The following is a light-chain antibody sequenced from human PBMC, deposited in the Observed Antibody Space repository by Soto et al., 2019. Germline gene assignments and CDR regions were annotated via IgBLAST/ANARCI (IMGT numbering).Light chain of an antibody. Sequence: EIVLTQSPATLSLSPGDRATLSCRASQSVSSYLAWYQQKPGQAPRPLIYDASNRATGIPARFSGSGSGTDFTLTITGLEPEDFAVYYCQQRSNWPSTFGGGTKVEIK. J-gene: IGKJ4*01. CDR3: QQRSNWPST. CDR1: QSVSSY. V-gene: IGKV3-11*01. CDR2: DAS.